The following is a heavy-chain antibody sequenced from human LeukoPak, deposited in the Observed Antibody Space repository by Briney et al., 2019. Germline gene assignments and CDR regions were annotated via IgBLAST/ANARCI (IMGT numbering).Heavy chain of an antibody. Sequence: GRSLRLSCAASGFTFSSYAMHWVRQAPGKGLEWVAVISYDGSNKYYADSVKGRFTISRDNSKNTLYLQMNSLRAEDTAVYYCARDQSSGYYYYYYMDVWGKGTTVTVSS. J-gene: IGHJ6*03. V-gene: IGHV3-30*04. CDR1: GFTFSSYA. D-gene: IGHD3-22*01. CDR2: ISYDGSNK. CDR3: ARDQSSGYYYYYYMDV.